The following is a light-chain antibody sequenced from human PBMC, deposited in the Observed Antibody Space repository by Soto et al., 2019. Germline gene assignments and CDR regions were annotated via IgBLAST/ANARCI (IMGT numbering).Light chain of an antibody. CDR3: LLSYSGAWV. CDR2: DTS. V-gene: IGLV7-46*01. J-gene: IGLJ3*02. CDR1: TGAVTSGHY. Sequence: QTVVTQEPSLTVSPGGTVTLTCGSSTGAVTSGHYPYWFQQKPGQAPRILIYDTSNKHSWTPARFSGSLLGGKAALTLSGAQPEDEAEYYCLLSYSGAWVFGGGTKVTVL.